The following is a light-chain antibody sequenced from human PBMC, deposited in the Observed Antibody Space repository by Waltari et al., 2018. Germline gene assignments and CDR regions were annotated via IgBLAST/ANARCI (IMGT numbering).Light chain of an antibody. J-gene: IGKJ4*01. CDR2: DAS. CDR3: QQYASLPLT. V-gene: IGKV1-33*01. Sequence: DIQMTQSPSSLSASVGDRVTITCQASQDIRENLNWFQQKPGKAPQVLIFDASKSQAVVPSRFSVSGSGTDFAFTISSLQPEDIGTYYCQQYASLPLTFGGGTRVEIK. CDR1: QDIREN.